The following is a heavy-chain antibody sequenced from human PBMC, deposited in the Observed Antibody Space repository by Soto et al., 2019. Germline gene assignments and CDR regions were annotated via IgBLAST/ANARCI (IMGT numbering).Heavy chain of an antibody. J-gene: IGHJ5*02. CDR1: GGTFSSYA. Sequence: QVQLVQSGAEVKKPGSSVKVSCKASGGTFSSYAISWVRQAPGQGLEWMGGIIPIFGTANYAQKFQVRVTITADESTSTAYVELSSLRSEDTAVYYCARGSGRESDIVVAGGYGYRWFDPWGQGTLVTVSS. CDR2: IIPIFGTA. CDR3: ARGSGRESDIVVAGGYGYRWFDP. V-gene: IGHV1-69*01. D-gene: IGHD2-15*01.